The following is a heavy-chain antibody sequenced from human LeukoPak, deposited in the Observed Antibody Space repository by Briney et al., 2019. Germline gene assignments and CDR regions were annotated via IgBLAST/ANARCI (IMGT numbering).Heavy chain of an antibody. CDR3: AKDEKMATTDYFDY. J-gene: IGHJ4*02. CDR1: GFTFSSYG. D-gene: IGHD5-24*01. CDR2: ISYDGSNK. Sequence: GGSLRLSCAASGFTFSSYGMHWVRQAPGKGLEWVAVISYDGSNKYYADSVKGRFTISRDNSKHTLYLQMNSLRAEDTAVYYCAKDEKMATTDYFDYWGQGTLVTVSS. V-gene: IGHV3-30*18.